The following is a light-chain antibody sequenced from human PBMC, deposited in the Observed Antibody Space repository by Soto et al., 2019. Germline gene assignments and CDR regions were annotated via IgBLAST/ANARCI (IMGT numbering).Light chain of an antibody. Sequence: DIQLTQSPSFLSASIGDRVSITCRASQDISSYLAWYQRKPGKAPKLLIYGASTLQSGVPSSFSGSGSATEFTLTISSLQPEDFATYYCQQLYSSPLTFGGGTKVEIK. CDR1: QDISSY. CDR2: GAS. CDR3: QQLYSSPLT. V-gene: IGKV1-9*01. J-gene: IGKJ4*01.